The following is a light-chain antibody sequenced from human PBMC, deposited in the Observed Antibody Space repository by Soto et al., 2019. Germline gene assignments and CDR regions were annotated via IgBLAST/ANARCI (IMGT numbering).Light chain of an antibody. J-gene: IGKJ2*01. CDR2: KVS. Sequence: DVVMTQSPLSLPVTLGQPASISCRSSQSLVHSHGNTFLNWFQQRPGQSPRRIIYKVSNRDSGVPDRFSGSASGTDFTLRISRVESEDVGVYYCMQCTHRPTYTFGQWTKLEIK. CDR3: MQCTHRPTYT. V-gene: IGKV2-30*02. CDR1: QSLVHSHGNTF.